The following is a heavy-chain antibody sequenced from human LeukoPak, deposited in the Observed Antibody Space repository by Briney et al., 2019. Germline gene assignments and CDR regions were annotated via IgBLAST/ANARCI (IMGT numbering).Heavy chain of an antibody. CDR2: TYYRSKWYN. D-gene: IGHD3-9*01. J-gene: IGHJ4*02. CDR3: ARDVGATGWHTFDY. V-gene: IGHV6-1*01. Sequence: NPSQTHSVTCAISGDSVSSNNGAWNWIRQSPSRGLEWLGRTYYRSKWYNDYAGSFISRITISPDTSKNQFSLQLDSVTPEDTAVYYCARDVGATGWHTFDYWGQGTLVTVSS. CDR1: GDSVSSNNGA.